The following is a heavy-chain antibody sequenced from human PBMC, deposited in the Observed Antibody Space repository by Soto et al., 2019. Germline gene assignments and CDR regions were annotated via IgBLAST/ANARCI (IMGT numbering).Heavy chain of an antibody. J-gene: IGHJ4*02. Sequence: PGGSLRLSCAASGFTFSSYWMSWVRQAPGKGLEWVANIKQDGSEKYYVDSVKGRFTISRDNAKNSLYLQMNSLRADDTATYYCGKDIRSGSIDYWGQGTPVTVSS. CDR1: GFTFSSYW. D-gene: IGHD1-1*01. V-gene: IGHV3-7*01. CDR3: GKDIRSGSIDY. CDR2: IKQDGSEK.